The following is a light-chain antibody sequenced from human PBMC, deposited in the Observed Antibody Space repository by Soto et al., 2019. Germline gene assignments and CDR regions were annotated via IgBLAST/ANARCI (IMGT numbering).Light chain of an antibody. Sequence: EIVMTQSPATLSVSPGERATLSCRASQHVRSNLAWYQQKPGQAPRLLIYGASTSATGIPARFSGRGSGTEFILTISSLQSEDFAVYYCQQYGDWPETFGQGTKVDIK. J-gene: IGKJ1*01. V-gene: IGKV3-15*01. CDR1: QHVRSN. CDR2: GAS. CDR3: QQYGDWPET.